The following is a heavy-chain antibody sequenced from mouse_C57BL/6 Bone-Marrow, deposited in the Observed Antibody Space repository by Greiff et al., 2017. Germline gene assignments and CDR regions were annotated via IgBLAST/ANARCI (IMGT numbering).Heavy chain of an antibody. CDR2: IDPSDSYT. Sequence: QVQLQQPGAELVMPGASVKLSCKASGYTLTSYWMHWVKLRPGQGLEWIGEIDPSDSYTNYNQKFKGKSTLPVDKSSTTAFMQHSSLTSEDSAVYYCARDYGTAYYAMDYWGQGTSVTVSS. CDR3: ARDYGTAYYAMDY. CDR1: GYTLTSYW. D-gene: IGHD2-4*01. V-gene: IGHV1-69*01. J-gene: IGHJ4*01.